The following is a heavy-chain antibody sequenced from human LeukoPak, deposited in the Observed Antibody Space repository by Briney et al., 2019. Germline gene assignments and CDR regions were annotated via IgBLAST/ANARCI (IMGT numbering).Heavy chain of an antibody. CDR3: VGVGFGTYDY. J-gene: IGHJ4*02. CDR2: IGTAGDT. D-gene: IGHD3-10*01. V-gene: IGHV3-13*01. Sequence: GGSLRLSCAASGLTFSGYGFHWVRQATGEGLEWVSAIGTAGDTYCPGSVKGRFTISRENAKNSVYLHMNSLTAEDTAVYFCVGVGFGTYDYWGQGTLVTVSS. CDR1: GLTFSGYG.